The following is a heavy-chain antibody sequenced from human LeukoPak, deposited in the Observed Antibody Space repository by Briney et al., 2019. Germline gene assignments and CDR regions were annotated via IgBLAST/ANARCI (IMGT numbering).Heavy chain of an antibody. CDR2: IWYDGSNK. Sequence: GGSLRLSCAASGFTFINYAMHWVRQAPGKVLEWVAVIWYDGSNKYCADSVKGRFTISRDNSKNTLYLQMNSLRAEDTAVYYCAREYYDSLPYGMDVWGQGTTVTVSS. CDR3: AREYYDSLPYGMDV. J-gene: IGHJ6*02. D-gene: IGHD3-22*01. V-gene: IGHV3-33*01. CDR1: GFTFINYA.